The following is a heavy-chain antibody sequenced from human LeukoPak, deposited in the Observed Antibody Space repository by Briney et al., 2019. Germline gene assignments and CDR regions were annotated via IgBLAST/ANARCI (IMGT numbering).Heavy chain of an antibody. V-gene: IGHV4-38-2*02. CDR1: GYSISSGYY. CDR3: AREGSGYETDIDY. D-gene: IGHD5-12*01. Sequence: SETLSLTCTVSGYSISSGYYGGWIRQPPGKGLEWIGSIYHSGSTYYNPSLKSRVTISVDTSKNQFSLKLSSVTAADTAVYYCAREGSGYETDIDYWGQGTLDTVSS. J-gene: IGHJ4*02. CDR2: IYHSGST.